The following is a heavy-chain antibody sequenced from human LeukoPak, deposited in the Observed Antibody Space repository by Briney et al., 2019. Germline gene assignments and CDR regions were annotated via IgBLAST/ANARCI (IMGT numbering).Heavy chain of an antibody. J-gene: IGHJ4*02. CDR1: GFTFSSFG. D-gene: IGHD6-25*01. Sequence: GGSLRLSCAASGFTFSSFGMNWVRQAPGKGLEWVSGVSGSGVSTYYADSVKGRFIISRDNSKNTLYLQMTSLRAEDTALYYCTKGAVARATIGYWGQGTLVTVSS. CDR2: VSGSGVST. CDR3: TKGAVARATIGY. V-gene: IGHV3-23*01.